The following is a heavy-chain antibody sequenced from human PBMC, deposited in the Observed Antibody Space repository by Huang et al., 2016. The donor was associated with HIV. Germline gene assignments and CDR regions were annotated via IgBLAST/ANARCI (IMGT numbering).Heavy chain of an antibody. J-gene: IGHJ4*02. V-gene: IGHV3-30*18. Sequence: QVQLVESGGGVVQPGRSLRLSCAAFGFTFNKFDMHWVRQEPGKWLEWVSMKSYEGSMKYQADSLKGRFTISRDNSKNTVYLQMNSLRVEDTAVYYCAKDGRGSGTYYDYFEYWGQGTLVTVSS. D-gene: IGHD1-26*01. CDR1: GFTFNKFD. CDR3: AKDGRGSGTYYDYFEY. CDR2: KSYEGSMK.